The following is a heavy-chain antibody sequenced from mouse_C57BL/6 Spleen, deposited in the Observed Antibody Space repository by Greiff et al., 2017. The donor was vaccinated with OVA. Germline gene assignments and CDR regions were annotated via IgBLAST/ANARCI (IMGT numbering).Heavy chain of an antibody. D-gene: IGHD1-2*01. V-gene: IGHV5-4*03. CDR1: GFTFSSYA. Sequence: EVNVVESGGGLVKPGGSLKLSCAASGFTFSSYAMSWVRQTPEKRLEWVATISDGGSYTYYPDNVKGRFTISRDNAKNNLYLQMSHLKSEDTAMYYCARITTAYAMDYWGQGTSVTVSS. CDR2: ISDGGSYT. CDR3: ARITTAYAMDY. J-gene: IGHJ4*01.